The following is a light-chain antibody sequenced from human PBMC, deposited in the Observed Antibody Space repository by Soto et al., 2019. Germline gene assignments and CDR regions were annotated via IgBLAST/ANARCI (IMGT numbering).Light chain of an antibody. CDR2: KAS. CDR1: QSISSW. Sequence: DIQMTQSPSTLSASVGDRVTITCRASQSISSWLDWYQQKPGKAPNLLIYKASSLESGVPSRFSGSGSGTEVTLTISSLQPDDFATYYCQQYESYSVTFGQGTRLQIK. J-gene: IGKJ5*01. CDR3: QQYESYSVT. V-gene: IGKV1-5*03.